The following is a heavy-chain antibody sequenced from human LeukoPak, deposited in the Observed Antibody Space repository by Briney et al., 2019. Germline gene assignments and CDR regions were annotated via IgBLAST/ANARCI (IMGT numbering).Heavy chain of an antibody. V-gene: IGHV3-30*03. CDR2: ISYDGSNK. J-gene: IGHJ6*04. Sequence: PGGSLRLSCAASGFTFSSYGMHWVRQAPGKGLEWVAVISYDGSNKYYADSVKGRFTISRDNSKNTLYLQMNSLRAEDTAVYYCARGMEVRGVIIRAYYYYGMDVWGKGTTVTVSS. CDR3: ARGMEVRGVIIRAYYYYGMDV. CDR1: GFTFSSYG. D-gene: IGHD3-10*01.